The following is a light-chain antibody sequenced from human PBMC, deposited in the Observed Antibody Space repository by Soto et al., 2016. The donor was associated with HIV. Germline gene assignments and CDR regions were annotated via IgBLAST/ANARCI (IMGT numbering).Light chain of an antibody. V-gene: IGKV1-5*03. CDR2: KAS. CDR1: QSINSW. J-gene: IGKJ2*01. CDR3: QQFGNSPYT. Sequence: DIQMTQSPSTLSASVGDRVTITCRASQSINSWLAWYQQKAGKAPKLLIYKASSLESGVPSRFSGSGSGTDFTLTISSLQPDDFATYYCQQFGNSPYTFGQGTKLEIK.